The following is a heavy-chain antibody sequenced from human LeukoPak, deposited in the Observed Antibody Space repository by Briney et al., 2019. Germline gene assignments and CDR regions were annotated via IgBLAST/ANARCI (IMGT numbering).Heavy chain of an antibody. CDR2: ISGSGGTT. CDR3: AKDRTWGLDY. V-gene: IGHV3-23*01. CDR1: GFAFNTYG. Sequence: GGSLRLSCAASGFAFNTYGMSWVRQAPGKGLEWVSAISGSGGTTYYADSVKGRFTISRDNSKNTLYLQMNSLRADDTALHYCAKDRTWGLDYWGQGTLVTVSS. J-gene: IGHJ4*02. D-gene: IGHD7-27*01.